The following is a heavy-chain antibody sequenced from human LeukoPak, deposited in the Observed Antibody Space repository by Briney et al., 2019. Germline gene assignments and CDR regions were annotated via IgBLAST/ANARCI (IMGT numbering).Heavy chain of an antibody. CDR1: GGSISSYY. D-gene: IGHD3-10*01. CDR3: ARFGELSAIDY. CDR2: IYYSGST. J-gene: IGHJ4*02. Sequence: SETLSLTCTVSGGSISSYYWSWIRQPPGKGLEWIGYIYYSGSTYYNPSLKSRVTMSVDTSKNQFSLKLSSVTAADTAVYYCARFGELSAIDYWGQGTLVTVSS. V-gene: IGHV4-59*08.